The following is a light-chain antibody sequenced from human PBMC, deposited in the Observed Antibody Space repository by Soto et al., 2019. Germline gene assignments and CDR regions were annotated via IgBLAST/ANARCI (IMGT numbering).Light chain of an antibody. Sequence: SYELTQPPSVSVAPGQTARITCGGNNIGRKSVHWYQQKPGQAPVLAVFDDSDRPSGIPERFSGSNSGNTATLTISSVEAGDEADYFCQVWDSTNDHFVFGNGTQLTAL. CDR2: DDS. J-gene: IGLJ1*01. CDR3: QVWDSTNDHFV. CDR1: NIGRKS. V-gene: IGLV3-21*02.